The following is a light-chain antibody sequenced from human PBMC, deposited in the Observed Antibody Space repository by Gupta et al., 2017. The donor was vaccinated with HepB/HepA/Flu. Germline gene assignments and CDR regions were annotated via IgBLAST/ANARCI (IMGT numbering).Light chain of an antibody. CDR2: DAT. CDR3: QQNNRRPKT. Sequence: DIRITPSPSSLSASVGDRVTITCRASQSISSYLNWYQQRPGKAPKLLIYDATTLQSGVPSRFSGSGSGTDFSLSIGRLQPEDFVTYYCQQNNRRPKTFGQGTRVEVK. V-gene: IGKV1-39*01. J-gene: IGKJ1*01. CDR1: QSISSY.